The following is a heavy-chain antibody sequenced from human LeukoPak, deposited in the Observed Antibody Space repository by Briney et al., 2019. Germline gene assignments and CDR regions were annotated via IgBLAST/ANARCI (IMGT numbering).Heavy chain of an antibody. CDR1: GYTFTSYY. CDR2: INPSGGST. D-gene: IGHD6-6*01. CDR3: AREGLRSIAARRGTRDYMDV. J-gene: IGHJ6*03. Sequence: ASVKVSCKASGYTFTSYYMHWVRQAPGQGLEWMGIINPSGGSTNYAQKFQGRVTMTRDMSTSTVYMELKSLRSDDTAVYYCAREGLRSIAARRGTRDYMDVWGKGTTVIVSS. V-gene: IGHV1-46*01.